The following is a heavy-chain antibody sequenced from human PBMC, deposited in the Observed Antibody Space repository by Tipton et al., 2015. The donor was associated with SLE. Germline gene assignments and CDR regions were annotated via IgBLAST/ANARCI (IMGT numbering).Heavy chain of an antibody. CDR2: INHSGST. D-gene: IGHD3-10*01. CDR3: ARDNRPILDYYGSGSYYNAFDI. Sequence: TLSLTCAVYGGSFSGYYWSWIRQPPEKGLEWIGEINHSGSTNYNPSLKSRVTISVDTSKNQFSLKLSSVTAADTAVYYCARDNRPILDYYGSGSYYNAFDIWGQGTMVTVSS. CDR1: GGSFSGYY. V-gene: IGHV4-34*01. J-gene: IGHJ3*02.